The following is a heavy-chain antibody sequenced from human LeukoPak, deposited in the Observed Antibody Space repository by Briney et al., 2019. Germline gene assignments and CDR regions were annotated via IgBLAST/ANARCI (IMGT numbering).Heavy chain of an antibody. V-gene: IGHV4-59*12. Sequence: ETLSLTRTVAGGSISSYYWSWIRQPPGKGLEWIGYIDYSGSTNYNPSLKSRVTISVDTAKSQFSVKLSCLTASDPAVYYCARSDFTIVRGVIMSGWFDPWGQGTLVTVSS. CDR3: ARSDFTIVRGVIMSGWFDP. CDR1: GGSISSYY. CDR2: IDYSGST. D-gene: IGHD3-10*01. J-gene: IGHJ5*02.